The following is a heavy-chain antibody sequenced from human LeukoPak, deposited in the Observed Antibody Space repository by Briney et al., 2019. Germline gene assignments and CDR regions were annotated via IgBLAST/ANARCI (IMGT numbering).Heavy chain of an antibody. CDR1: GGTFSSYA. J-gene: IGHJ4*02. D-gene: IGHD2-21*02. V-gene: IGHV1-69*13. Sequence: SVKVSCKASGGTFSSYAISWVRQAPGQGLEWMGGIIPIFGTANYAQKFQGRVTITADESTSTAYMELRSLRSDDTAVYYCARDQSVSGDYDSFGYWGQGTLVTVSS. CDR3: ARDQSVSGDYDSFGY. CDR2: IIPIFGTA.